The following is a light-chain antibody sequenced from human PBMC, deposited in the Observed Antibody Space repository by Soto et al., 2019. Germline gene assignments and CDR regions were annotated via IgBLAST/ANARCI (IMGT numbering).Light chain of an antibody. Sequence: DIQMTQSPSTLSASVGDRVTITFRASQSLNNDLAWYQQKPGKAPNLLIYDASTLERGVPSRFSGTGSGTEFTLAINSLQPDDFATYYCQQYHRSSITFGQGTRWRL. J-gene: IGKJ5*01. V-gene: IGKV1-5*01. CDR3: QQYHRSSIT. CDR2: DAS. CDR1: QSLNND.